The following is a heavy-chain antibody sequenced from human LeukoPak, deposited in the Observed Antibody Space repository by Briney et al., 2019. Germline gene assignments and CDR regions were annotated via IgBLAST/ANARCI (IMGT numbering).Heavy chain of an antibody. V-gene: IGHV3-30*02. D-gene: IGHD5-18*01. CDR3: ARAQSSYGYGDAFDI. Sequence: GGSLRLSCAASGFTFSSYGMHWVRQATGKGLEWVTFIRYDGSSKYYADSVKGRFTISRDNSKNTLYLQMNSLRAEDTAAYYCARAQSSYGYGDAFDIWGQGTMVTVSS. CDR2: IRYDGSSK. J-gene: IGHJ3*02. CDR1: GFTFSSYG.